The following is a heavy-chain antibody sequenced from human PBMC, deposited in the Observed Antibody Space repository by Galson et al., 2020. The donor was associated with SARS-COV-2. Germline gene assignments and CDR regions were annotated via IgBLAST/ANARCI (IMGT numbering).Heavy chain of an antibody. CDR3: GAYYNYYYGMDV. CDR2: ISAYNGNT. CDR1: GYTFTNYV. J-gene: IGHJ6*02. V-gene: IGHV1-18*01. D-gene: IGHD3-10*01. Sequence: ASVKVSCKASGYTFTNYVFTWVRQAPGQGLEWMGWISAYNGNTKYAEKVQGRVTMTTDTSTSTAYMELRSLRTDDTAGYYCGAYYNYYYGMDVWGPGTTVTVSS.